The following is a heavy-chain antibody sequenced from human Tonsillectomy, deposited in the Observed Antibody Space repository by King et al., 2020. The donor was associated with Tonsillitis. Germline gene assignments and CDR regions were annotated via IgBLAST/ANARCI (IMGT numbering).Heavy chain of an antibody. V-gene: IGHV3-23*04. J-gene: IGHJ5*02. CDR2: ISGSGGST. Sequence: VQLVQSGGGLVQPGGSLRLSCAASGFTFSSYAMSWVRQAPGKGLEWVSGISGSGGSTYYADSVKGRFTISRDNSKNTLCLHMNSLRADDTAVYYCANWDGSESSPLVRWFDPWGQGTLVTVSS. CDR1: GFTFSSYA. CDR3: ANWDGSESSPLVRWFDP. D-gene: IGHD3-10*01.